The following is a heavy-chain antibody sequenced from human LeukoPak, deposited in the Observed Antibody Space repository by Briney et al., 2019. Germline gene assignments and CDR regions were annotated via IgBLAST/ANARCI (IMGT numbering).Heavy chain of an antibody. CDR3: TSSSSWVNYYYYYMDV. V-gene: IGHV3-15*01. D-gene: IGHD6-6*01. J-gene: IGHJ6*03. Sequence: GGSLRLSCAASGLTFSNAWMSWVRQAPGKGLEWVGRIKSKTDGGTTDYAAPVKGRFTISRDDSKNTLYLQMNSLKTEDTAVYYCTSSSSWVNYYYYYMDVWGKGTTVTVSS. CDR1: GLTFSNAW. CDR2: IKSKTDGGTT.